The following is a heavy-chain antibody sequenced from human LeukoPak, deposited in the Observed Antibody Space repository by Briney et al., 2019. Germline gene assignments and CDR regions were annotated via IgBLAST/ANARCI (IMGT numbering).Heavy chain of an antibody. D-gene: IGHD4-11*01. CDR2: VSGSGDNT. CDR3: ARWGNDYSQFDS. CDR1: GFTFSNYA. J-gene: IGHJ4*02. Sequence: GGSLRLSCAASGFTFSNYAMTWVRQAPGKGLEWVSVVSGSGDNTNYADSVKGRFTISRDNSKNTLFLQMNSLRTEDTAVYFCARWGNDYSQFDSWGQGTLVTVS. V-gene: IGHV3-23*01.